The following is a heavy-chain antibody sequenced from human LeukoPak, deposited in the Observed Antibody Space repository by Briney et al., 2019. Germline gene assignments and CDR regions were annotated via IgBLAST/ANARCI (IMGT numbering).Heavy chain of an antibody. J-gene: IGHJ4*02. CDR3: ARGLRYPEYYFDY. CDR1: GYTFTSYD. D-gene: IGHD3-9*01. V-gene: IGHV1-8*01. Sequence: ASVKVSCKASGYTFTSYDINWVRQATGQGLEWMGWMNPNRGNTGYAQKFQGRVTMTRNTSISTAYMELSSLRSEDTAVYYCARGLRYPEYYFDYWGQGTLVTVSS. CDR2: MNPNRGNT.